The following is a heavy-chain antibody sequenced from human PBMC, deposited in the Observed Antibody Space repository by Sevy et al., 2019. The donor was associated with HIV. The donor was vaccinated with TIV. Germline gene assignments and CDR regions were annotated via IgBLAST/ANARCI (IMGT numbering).Heavy chain of an antibody. CDR1: GGSITSFY. V-gene: IGHV4-59*08. CDR3: AGENAWGRGYS. CDR2: IDYNGHI. D-gene: IGHD1-26*01. J-gene: IGHJ4*02. Sequence: SETLSLTCTVSGGSITSFYWNWIRQPPGKALEWIANIDYNGHINYNPSLKSRVTLSLDTSKNQFSLRLSSVTAADTAMYYCAGENAWGRGYSWGQGTLVTVSS.